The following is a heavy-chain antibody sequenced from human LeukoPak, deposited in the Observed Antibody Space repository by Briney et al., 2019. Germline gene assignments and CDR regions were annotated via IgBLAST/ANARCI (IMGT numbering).Heavy chain of an antibody. J-gene: IGHJ4*02. CDR3: TRDIYYFDY. CDR1: GFTFDDYA. V-gene: IGHV3-49*04. CDR2: IRSKAYGGTT. Sequence: RTGGSLRLSCTASGFTFDDYAMSWVRQAPGKGLEWVGFIRSKAYGGTTEYAASVKGRFTISRDDSKSIAYLQMNSLKTEDTAVYYCTRDIYYFDYWGQGTLVTVSS.